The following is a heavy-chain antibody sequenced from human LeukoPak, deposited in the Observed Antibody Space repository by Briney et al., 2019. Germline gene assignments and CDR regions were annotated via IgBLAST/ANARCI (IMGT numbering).Heavy chain of an antibody. CDR2: ISWNSDNT. D-gene: IGHD4-17*01. CDR1: GFTFDDYA. J-gene: IGHJ2*01. V-gene: IGHV3-9*03. CDR3: AKDGSNGDYPTGYFDL. Sequence: GGSLRLSCAASGFTFDDYAMHWVRQVPGKGLEWVSGISWNSDNTGYADSVKGRFTISRDNAKNSLYLQMNSLRAEDMALYYCAKDGSNGDYPTGYFDLWGRGTLVTVSS.